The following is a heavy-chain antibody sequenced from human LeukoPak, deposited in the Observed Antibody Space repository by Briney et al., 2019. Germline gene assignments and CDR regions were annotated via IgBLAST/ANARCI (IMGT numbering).Heavy chain of an antibody. CDR2: IYYSGST. CDR3: ARGSGTVTGNWFDP. CDR1: GGSISSYY. V-gene: IGHV4-59*08. J-gene: IGHJ5*02. D-gene: IGHD4-17*01. Sequence: PSETLSLTCTVSGGSISSYYWSWIRQPPGKGLEWIGYIYYSGSTNYNPSLKSRVTISVDTSKNQFSLKLSSVTAADTAVYYCARGSGTVTGNWFDPWGQGTLVTVSS.